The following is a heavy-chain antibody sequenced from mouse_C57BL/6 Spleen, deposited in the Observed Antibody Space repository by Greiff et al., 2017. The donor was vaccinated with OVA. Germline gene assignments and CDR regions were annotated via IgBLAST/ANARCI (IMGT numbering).Heavy chain of an antibody. CDR1: GFSLTSYG. Sequence: QVQLKESGPGLVQPSQSLSITCTVSGFSLTSYGVHWVRQPPGKGLEWLGVIWRGGSTDYNAAFISRLSISKDNSKSQVFFKMNSLQADDTAIYYCAKNRGYGTPFADWGQGTLVTVSA. CDR3: AKNRGYGTPFAD. CDR2: IWRGGST. V-gene: IGHV2-4*01. J-gene: IGHJ3*01. D-gene: IGHD1-1*01.